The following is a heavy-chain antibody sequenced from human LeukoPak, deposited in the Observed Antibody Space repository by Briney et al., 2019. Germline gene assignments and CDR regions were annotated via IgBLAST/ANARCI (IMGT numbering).Heavy chain of an antibody. CDR1: GFTFHDYA. V-gene: IGHV3-9*03. CDR2: ISWNGATI. CDR3: AKGPTYSSSSLFDY. D-gene: IGHD6-6*01. Sequence: GRSLRLSCAASGFTFHDYAMHWFRQAPGKGLEWVSCISWNGATIDYADSVKGRFTISRDNAKNSLYLQMNSLRPEDMALYYCAKGPTYSSSSLFDYWGQGTLVAVSS. J-gene: IGHJ4*02.